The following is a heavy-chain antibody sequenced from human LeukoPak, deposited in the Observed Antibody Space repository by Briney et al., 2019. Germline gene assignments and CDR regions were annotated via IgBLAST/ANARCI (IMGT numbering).Heavy chain of an antibody. V-gene: IGHV1-2*02. Sequence: AASVTVSFTASGYTFTGYYMHWVRQAPGQGLEWMGWINPNSGVTNYAQRFQGRVTMTRDTSISTAYMELSRLRSDDTAVYYCARDHDSSGYSDYWGQGTLVTVSS. D-gene: IGHD3-22*01. CDR2: INPNSGVT. CDR3: ARDHDSSGYSDY. CDR1: GYTFTGYY. J-gene: IGHJ4*02.